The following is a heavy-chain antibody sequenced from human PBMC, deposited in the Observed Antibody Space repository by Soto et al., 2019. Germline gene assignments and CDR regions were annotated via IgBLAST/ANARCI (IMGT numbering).Heavy chain of an antibody. J-gene: IGHJ4*02. V-gene: IGHV6-1*01. Sequence: QTLSLTCAISGDSVSSNTAAWNWIRSSPSRGLEWLGRTYYRSNWRHDYAVSVKSRITVNPDTSKNHFSLQLNSVTPDDTAVYYCARGVAGSGFDLWGQGALVTVSS. CDR1: GDSVSSNTAA. CDR3: ARGVAGSGFDL. D-gene: IGHD6-19*01. CDR2: TYYRSNWRH.